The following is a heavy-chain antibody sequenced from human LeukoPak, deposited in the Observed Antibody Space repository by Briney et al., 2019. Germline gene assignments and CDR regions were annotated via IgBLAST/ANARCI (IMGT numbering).Heavy chain of an antibody. CDR1: GGSIRNSGYS. CDR2: IWDSGNS. Sequence: SQTLSLTCAVSGGSIRNSGYSWNWIRQPPGKGLEWIGYIWDSGNSYYSPSLKSRVTISVDMSKNVFSLKMKSVTGADTAVYFWAKGDVEELFGSWGPGIPVTVSS. J-gene: IGHJ5*01. D-gene: IGHD3-10*01. CDR3: AKGDVEELFGS. V-gene: IGHV4-30-2*01.